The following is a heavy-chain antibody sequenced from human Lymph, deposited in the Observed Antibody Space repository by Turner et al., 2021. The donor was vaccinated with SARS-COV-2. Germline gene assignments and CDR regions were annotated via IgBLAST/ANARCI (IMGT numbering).Heavy chain of an antibody. CDR1: GFTFSSYS. CDR3: ERGGYGDYGTVYFDY. Sequence: EVQLVESGGGLVKPGWSLRLSCAASGFTFSSYSMNWVRQAPGKGLGWDSSSSSSSSYINYADSVKSRCTISRDNAKNSLYLQMNSLRAEDTAVYYGERGGYGDYGTVYFDYWGQGTLVTVSS. J-gene: IGHJ4*02. D-gene: IGHD4-17*01. V-gene: IGHV3-21*01. CDR2: SSSSSSYI.